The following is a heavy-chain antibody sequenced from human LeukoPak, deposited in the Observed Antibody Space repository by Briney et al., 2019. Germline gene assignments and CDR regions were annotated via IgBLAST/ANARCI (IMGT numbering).Heavy chain of an antibody. CDR3: ARLSVYHYSGSYLIRGWFDP. CDR1: GYSISSGYY. D-gene: IGHD3-10*01. CDR2: IYHSGST. V-gene: IGHV4-38-2*01. Sequence: SETLSLTCAVSGYSISSGYYWGWIRPPPGKGLEWIGSIYHSGSTYYNPSLKSRVTISVDTSKNQFSLKLSSVTAADTAVYYCARLSVYHYSGSYLIRGWFDPWGQGTLVTASS. J-gene: IGHJ5*02.